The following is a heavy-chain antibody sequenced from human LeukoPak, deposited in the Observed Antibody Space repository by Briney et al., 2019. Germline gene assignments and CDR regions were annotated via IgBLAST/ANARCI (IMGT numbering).Heavy chain of an antibody. V-gene: IGHV3-33*06. CDR3: AKDPDDPLTGVPRGFDP. CDR2: IWFDGSNQ. Sequence: GRSLRLSCVASGFIFSNYYMHWVRQAPGKGLEWVAVIWFDGSNQYYADSVKGRFTISRDNSKNTLYLQMNSLRAEDTAVYYCAKDPDDPLTGVPRGFDPWGQGTLVTVSS. D-gene: IGHD3-9*01. CDR1: GFIFSNYY. J-gene: IGHJ5*02.